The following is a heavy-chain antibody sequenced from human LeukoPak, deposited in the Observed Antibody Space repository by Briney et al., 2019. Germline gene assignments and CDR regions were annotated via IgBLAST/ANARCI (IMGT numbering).Heavy chain of an antibody. D-gene: IGHD4-17*01. V-gene: IGHV3-23*01. Sequence: GGSLRLSCAASRFTFSSYGMSWVRQAPGKGLEWVSVISGSGGRTYYADSVKGRFTISRDNSKNTLYLQMNSLRAEDTAVYYCAKESAVTTVFDYWGQGTLVTVSS. J-gene: IGHJ4*02. CDR2: ISGSGGRT. CDR3: AKESAVTTVFDY. CDR1: RFTFSSYG.